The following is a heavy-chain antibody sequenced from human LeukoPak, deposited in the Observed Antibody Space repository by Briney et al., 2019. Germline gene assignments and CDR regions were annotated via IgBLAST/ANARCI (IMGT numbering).Heavy chain of an antibody. CDR3: ARDSLPYYDSSGYMESWFDP. CDR1: GGTFSSYA. CDR2: IIPILGIA. D-gene: IGHD3-22*01. V-gene: IGHV1-69*04. J-gene: IGHJ5*02. Sequence: SVKVSCKASGGTFSSYAISWVRQAPGQGLEWMGRIIPILGIANYAQKFQGRVTITADKSTSTAYMELSSLGSEDTAVYYCARDSLPYYDSSGYMESWFDPWGQGTLVTVSS.